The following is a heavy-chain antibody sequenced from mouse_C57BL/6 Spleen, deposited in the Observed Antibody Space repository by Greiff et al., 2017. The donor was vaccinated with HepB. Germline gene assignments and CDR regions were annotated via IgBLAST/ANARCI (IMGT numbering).Heavy chain of an antibody. CDR2: INPSSGYT. J-gene: IGHJ3*01. CDR1: GYTFTSYT. CDR3: ARGTYDYGSFAY. Sequence: VQLKQSGAELARPGASVKMSCKASGYTFTSYTMHWVKQRPGQGLEWIGYINPSSGYTKYNQKFKDKATLTADKYSSTAYMQLSSLTSEDSAVYYCARGTYDYGSFAYWGQGTLVTVSA. D-gene: IGHD2-4*01. V-gene: IGHV1-4*01.